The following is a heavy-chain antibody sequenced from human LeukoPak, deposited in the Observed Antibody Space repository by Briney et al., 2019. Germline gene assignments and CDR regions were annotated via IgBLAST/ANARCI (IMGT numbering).Heavy chain of an antibody. CDR1: GYTFTGYY. D-gene: IGHD5-12*01. Sequence: GASVKDSCKASGYTFTGYYIHWVRQATGQGLEWMGWINPNRGGTNYAQKFHGRVTTTRDTSISTAYMELSRMRYDDTAVYCCAREDVVATLTFGYWGQGTLVTVSS. J-gene: IGHJ4*02. CDR2: INPNRGGT. V-gene: IGHV1-2*02. CDR3: AREDVVATLTFGY.